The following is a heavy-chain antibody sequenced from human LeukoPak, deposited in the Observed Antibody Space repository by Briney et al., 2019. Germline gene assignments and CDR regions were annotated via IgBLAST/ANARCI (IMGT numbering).Heavy chain of an antibody. D-gene: IGHD3-10*01. J-gene: IGHJ4*02. CDR2: INHSGST. Sequence: GSLRLSCAATGFTFSSYWMSWVRQPPGKGLEWIGEINHSGSTNYNPSLKSRVTISVDTSKNQFSLKLSSVTAADTAVYYCARGGVRGVLFWGQGTLVTVSS. V-gene: IGHV4-34*01. CDR3: ARGGVRGVLF. CDR1: GFTFSSYW.